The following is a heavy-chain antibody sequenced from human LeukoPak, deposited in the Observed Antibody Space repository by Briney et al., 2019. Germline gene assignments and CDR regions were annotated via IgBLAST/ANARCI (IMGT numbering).Heavy chain of an antibody. D-gene: IGHD6-19*01. Sequence: PGGSLRLSCAASGFTFSSYGMHWVRQAPGKGLEWVAVISYDGSNKYYADSVKGRFTISRDNSKNTLYLQMNSLRAEDTAVYYCAKDLRLVRVLDYWGQGILVTVSS. V-gene: IGHV3-30*18. CDR1: GFTFSSYG. J-gene: IGHJ4*02. CDR3: AKDLRLVRVLDY. CDR2: ISYDGSNK.